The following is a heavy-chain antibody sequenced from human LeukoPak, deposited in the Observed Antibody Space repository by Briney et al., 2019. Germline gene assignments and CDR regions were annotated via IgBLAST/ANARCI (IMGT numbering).Heavy chain of an antibody. CDR1: GYTFTSYD. V-gene: IGHV1-8*01. D-gene: IGHD6-19*01. CDR2: MNSNSGET. CDR3: ARLRDNSTGYRYFDY. Sequence: ASVKVSCKTSGYTFTSYDINWVRQATGQGLEWMGWMNSNSGETGFAQKFQGRVAMTRNIAISTAYMELSGLTYEDTAVYYCARLRDNSTGYRYFDYWGPGTSVTVSS. J-gene: IGHJ4*02.